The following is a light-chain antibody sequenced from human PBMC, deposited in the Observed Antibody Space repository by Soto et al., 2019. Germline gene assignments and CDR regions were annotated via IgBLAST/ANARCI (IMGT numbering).Light chain of an antibody. V-gene: IGLV6-57*04. CDR1: SGSIASNY. J-gene: IGLJ2*01. Sequence: NFMLTQPHSVSESPGKTVTISCTRSSGSIASNYVQWYRQRPGSAPTTVIYEDNQRPSGVPDRFSGSIDSSSNSASLTISGLKTEDEADYYCQSYDSSIFVVFGGGTKLTVL. CDR3: QSYDSSIFVV. CDR2: EDN.